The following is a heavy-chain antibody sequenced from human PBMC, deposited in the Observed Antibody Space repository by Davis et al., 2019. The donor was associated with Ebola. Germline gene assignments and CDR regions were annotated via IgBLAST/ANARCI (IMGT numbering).Heavy chain of an antibody. D-gene: IGHD5-12*01. CDR3: AKGWLRSGIRY. CDR1: GDSVSSAG. Sequence: HSQTLSLTCAISGDSVSSAGWNWIRQSPSRGLEWLGRTYYNSKWYNDYAVSVKSRITIKSDTSKNQFSLQLKFVTPEDTAVYYCAKGWLRSGIRYWGQGTLVTVSS. V-gene: IGHV6-1*01. CDR2: TYYNSKWYN. J-gene: IGHJ4*02.